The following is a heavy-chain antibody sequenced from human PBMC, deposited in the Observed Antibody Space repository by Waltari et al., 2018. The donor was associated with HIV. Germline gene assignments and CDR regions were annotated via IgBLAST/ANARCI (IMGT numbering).Heavy chain of an antibody. CDR3: ARARGHSYGSDEGFDY. CDR2: SNHVGDS. J-gene: IGHJ4*02. D-gene: IGHD5-12*01. CDR1: GYSIRSAFY. V-gene: IGHV4-38-2*01. Sequence: QVLLQESGPGLVKPSDTLSLECAVPGYSIRSAFYWGWIRPPPGKGLECIGSSNHVGDSYHNPSLQSRVTISVDTSKNQVSLKLRSVTAADTAAYYCARARGHSYGSDEGFDYWGQGTLVTVSS.